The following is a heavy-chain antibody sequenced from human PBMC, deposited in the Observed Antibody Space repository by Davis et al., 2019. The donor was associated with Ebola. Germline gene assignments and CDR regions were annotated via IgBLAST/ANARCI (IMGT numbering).Heavy chain of an antibody. D-gene: IGHD2-15*01. CDR1: GFTFSSYW. V-gene: IGHV3-74*01. CDR3: ARDCSGGSCYSGFDY. J-gene: IGHJ4*02. CDR2: INSDGSST. Sequence: PGGSLRLSCAASGFTFSSYWMHWVRQAPGKGLVWVSRINSDGSSTSYADSVKGRFTISRDNAKNTLYLQMNSLRAEDTAVYYCARDCSGGSCYSGFDYWGQGTLVTVSS.